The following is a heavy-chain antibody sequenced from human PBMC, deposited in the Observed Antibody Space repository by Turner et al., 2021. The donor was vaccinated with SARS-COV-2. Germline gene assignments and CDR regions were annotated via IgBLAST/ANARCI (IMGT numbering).Heavy chain of an antibody. CDR1: GFTFSSYG. CDR2: IWYYGSNK. J-gene: IGHJ3*02. Sequence: QVQLVESGGGVVQPGRSLRLSCAASGFTFSSYGMHWVRQAPGQGLEWVAVIWYYGSNKYYADSVKGRFTISRDISKNTLYLQMNSLRAEDTAVYYCARDHYYDSSGYTLDAFDIWGQGTMVTISS. D-gene: IGHD3-22*01. V-gene: IGHV3-33*01. CDR3: ARDHYYDSSGYTLDAFDI.